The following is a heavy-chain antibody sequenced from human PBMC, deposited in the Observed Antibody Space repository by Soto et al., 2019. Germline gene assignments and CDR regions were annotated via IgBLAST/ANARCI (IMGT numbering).Heavy chain of an antibody. Sequence: SETLSLTCTVSGGSISSSSYFWGWIRQPPGKGLEWIANIHYRGSTYYNASLKSRVTISVDMSKNQFSLKLSSVTAADSAVYSCARGIGYYFDSWGQGTLVTVSS. D-gene: IGHD5-12*01. J-gene: IGHJ4*02. CDR3: ARGIGYYFDS. CDR1: GGSISSSSYF. V-gene: IGHV4-39*01. CDR2: IHYRGST.